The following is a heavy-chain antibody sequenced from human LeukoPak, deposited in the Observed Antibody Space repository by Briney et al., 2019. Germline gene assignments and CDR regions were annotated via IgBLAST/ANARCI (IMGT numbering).Heavy chain of an antibody. J-gene: IGHJ3*02. CDR2: ISSSSSYI. CDR3: ARGTVTTDAFDI. CDR1: GFTFSSYS. Sequence: GGSLRLSCAASGFTFSSYSMNWVRQAPGKGLEWVSSISSSSSYIYYADSVKGRFTISRDNAKNSLYLQMNSLRAEDAAVYYCARGTVTTDAFDIWGQGTMVTVSS. D-gene: IGHD4-17*01. V-gene: IGHV3-21*01.